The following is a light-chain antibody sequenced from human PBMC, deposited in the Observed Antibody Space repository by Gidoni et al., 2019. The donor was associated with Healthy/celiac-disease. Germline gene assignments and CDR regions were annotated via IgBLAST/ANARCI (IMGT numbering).Light chain of an antibody. CDR3: QQSYSTPWWT. CDR2: AAS. CDR1: QSISSY. J-gene: IGKJ1*01. Sequence: DIKMTQSPSSLSASVGDRVTITCRASQSISSYLNWYQQKPGKAPKLLIYAASSLQSGVPSRFSGSGSGTDFTLTISSLQPEDFATYYCQQSYSTPWWTFXQXTKVEIK. V-gene: IGKV1-39*01.